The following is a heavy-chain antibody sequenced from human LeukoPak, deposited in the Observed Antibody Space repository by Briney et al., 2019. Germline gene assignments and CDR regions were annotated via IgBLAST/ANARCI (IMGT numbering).Heavy chain of an antibody. Sequence: GGSLRLSCAASGFSFRAYAMSWVRQAPGKGLEWVSGISGSGSRTDYADSVKGRFTISRDNFKKTLYVQMNSLRAEDTAVYYCAKDLSLEYSSSSYFQYWGQGTLVTVSS. V-gene: IGHV3-23*01. CDR2: ISGSGSRT. CDR1: GFSFRAYA. J-gene: IGHJ1*01. D-gene: IGHD6-6*01. CDR3: AKDLSLEYSSSSYFQY.